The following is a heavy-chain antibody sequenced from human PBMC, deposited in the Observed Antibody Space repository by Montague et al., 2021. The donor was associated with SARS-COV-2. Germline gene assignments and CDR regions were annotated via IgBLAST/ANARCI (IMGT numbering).Heavy chain of an antibody. CDR2: INHRGTT. CDR3: ARISRGSSGGGWYNYNGMDV. D-gene: IGHD6-19*01. V-gene: IGHV4-34*01. J-gene: IGHJ6*02. Sequence: SETLSLTCAVYGGSFSVSGYYWSWIRQPQGKGLEWIGEINHRGTTTYNPSLNSRVTMSVDTSKNQFSLNLSSVSAADTAVYYCARISRGSSGGGWYNYNGMDVWGQGTTVIVSS. CDR1: GGSFSVSGYY.